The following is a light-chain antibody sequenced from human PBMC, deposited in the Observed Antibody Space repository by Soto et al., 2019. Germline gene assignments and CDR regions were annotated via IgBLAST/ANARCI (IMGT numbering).Light chain of an antibody. CDR2: EVT. J-gene: IGLJ1*01. CDR1: SSDVGRYNF. CDR3: SSLAAXYNNHHV. Sequence: QSVLTQPPSASGSPGQSVTISCTGTSSDVGRYNFVSWYQQHPGKAPKLMIFEVTKRPSGVPDRFSGSKSGNTASLTVSGLQAEDEADYYSSSLAAXYNNHHVFGTGTKVTVL. V-gene: IGLV2-8*01.